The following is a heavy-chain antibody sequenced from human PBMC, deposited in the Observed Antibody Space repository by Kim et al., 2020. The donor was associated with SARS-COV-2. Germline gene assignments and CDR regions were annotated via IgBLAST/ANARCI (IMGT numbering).Heavy chain of an antibody. CDR2: IYYSGST. D-gene: IGHD3-22*01. CDR1: GGSISSYY. CDR3: ARYDSSGYSPRYFDL. J-gene: IGHJ2*01. Sequence: SETLSLTCTVSGGSISSYYWSWIRQPPGKGLEWIGYIYYSGSTNYNPSLKSRVTISVDTSKNQFSLKLSSVTAADTAVYYCARYDSSGYSPRYFDLWGRGTLVTVSS. V-gene: IGHV4-59*08.